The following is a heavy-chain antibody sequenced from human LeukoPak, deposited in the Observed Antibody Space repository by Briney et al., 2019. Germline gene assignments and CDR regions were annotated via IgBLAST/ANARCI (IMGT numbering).Heavy chain of an antibody. CDR1: GFTISSYA. J-gene: IGHJ4*02. D-gene: IGHD6-13*01. CDR2: ISASGGST. Sequence: GGSLRLSCAASGFTISSYATSWVRQAPGKGLEWVSAISASGGSTYYADAVKGRFTISRDNAKNSLFLQMNSLRAEDTAVYYCARVSTAVSLAIDSWGQGTLVTVST. CDR3: ARVSTAVSLAIDS. V-gene: IGHV3-23*01.